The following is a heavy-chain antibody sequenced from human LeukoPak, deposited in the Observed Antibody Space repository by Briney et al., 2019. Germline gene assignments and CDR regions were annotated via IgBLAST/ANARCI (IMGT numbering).Heavy chain of an antibody. J-gene: IGHJ5*02. CDR1: GGSISSGDYY. CDR2: IYYSGST. D-gene: IGHD3-10*01. V-gene: IGHV4-30-4*08. Sequence: SETLSLTCTVSGGSISSGDYYWSWIRHPPVKGLEWIGYIYYSGSTYYNPSLKSRVTISVDTAKNQYSLMLSSVTAAYTAVYYCARAPTYGSGSYAIDPWGQGTLVTVSS. CDR3: ARAPTYGSGSYAIDP.